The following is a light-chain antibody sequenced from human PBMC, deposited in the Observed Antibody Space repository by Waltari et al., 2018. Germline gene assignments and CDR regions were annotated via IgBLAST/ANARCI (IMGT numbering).Light chain of an antibody. V-gene: IGKV1-39*01. Sequence: DIKMTQPPSSLSASVGDRITITCRASQSISSYLNWYQQKPGKAPKRLIYVASSLESGVPSRFSGSGSGTDFTLTISSLQPEDFATYYCQQSYSTPWTFGQGTKVEIK. CDR1: QSISSY. J-gene: IGKJ1*01. CDR2: VAS. CDR3: QQSYSTPWT.